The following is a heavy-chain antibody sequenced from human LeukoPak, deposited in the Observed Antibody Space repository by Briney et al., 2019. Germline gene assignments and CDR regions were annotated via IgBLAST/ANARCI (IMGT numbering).Heavy chain of an antibody. CDR1: GGSISSYY. J-gene: IGHJ2*01. Sequence: SETLSLTCTVSGGSISSYYWSWIRQPPGKGLEWIGYIYYSGSTNYNPSLKSRVTISVDTSKNQFSLKLSSVTAADTAVYYCARSRGRDIVVVPAATQSWYFDLWGRGTLVTVSS. CDR2: IYYSGST. V-gene: IGHV4-59*01. CDR3: ARSRGRDIVVVPAATQSWYFDL. D-gene: IGHD2-2*01.